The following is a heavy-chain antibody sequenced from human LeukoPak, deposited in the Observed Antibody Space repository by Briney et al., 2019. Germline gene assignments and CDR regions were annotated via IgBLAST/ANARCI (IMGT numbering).Heavy chain of an antibody. D-gene: IGHD3-16*01. CDR3: ARYAKYWSWGSAWPGCDP. CDR1: GFTFSSYP. CDR2: MSYDGSNK. J-gene: IGHJ5*02. V-gene: IGHV3-30*04. Sequence: GGPLRLSCAASGFTFSSYPMHWVRQAPGKGVEGVTVMSYDGSNKYYADSVKGRFTVPTDNAQNSLHLQMSSLRAEDTAVYYCARYAKYWSWGSAWPGCDPWGQGTLVSVSS.